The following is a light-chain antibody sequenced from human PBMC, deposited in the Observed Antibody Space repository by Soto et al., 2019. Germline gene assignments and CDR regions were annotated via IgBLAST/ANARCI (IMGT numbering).Light chain of an antibody. Sequence: KLLTQSPGTLSLSPGERATLFCRASQSLSSSLAWYQQKSGQAPRLIIYGTSRRATGVPVRFSGSGSGTEFTLTISSLQSEDFAVYYCQQYNNWPPWTFGQGTKVDIK. J-gene: IGKJ1*01. CDR3: QQYNNWPPWT. CDR2: GTS. V-gene: IGKV3-15*01. CDR1: QSLSSS.